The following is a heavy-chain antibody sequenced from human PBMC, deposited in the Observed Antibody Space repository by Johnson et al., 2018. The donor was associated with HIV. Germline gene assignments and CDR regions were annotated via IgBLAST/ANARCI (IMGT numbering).Heavy chain of an antibody. Sequence: VQLVESGGGVVQPGGSLRLSCAASGFTFSSYAMSWVRQAPGKGLDWVSGINWNGGSTVYADSVKGRFTISRDNSKNTLYLQMNSLRAEDTAVYYCAKSGLFVLVVYAPDVFDIWGQGTMVTVSS. CDR3: AKSGLFVLVVYAPDVFDI. V-gene: IGHV3-23*04. CDR1: GFTFSSYA. D-gene: IGHD2-8*02. CDR2: INWNGGST. J-gene: IGHJ3*02.